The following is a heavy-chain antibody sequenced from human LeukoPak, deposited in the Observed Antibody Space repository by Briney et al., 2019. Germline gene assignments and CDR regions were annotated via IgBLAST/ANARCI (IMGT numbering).Heavy chain of an antibody. CDR2: ISSSSSSYI. V-gene: IGHV3-21*01. CDR3: ARDQGYSYGYLYGGAIDY. CDR1: GFTFSSYS. Sequence: GGSLRLSCAASGFTFSSYSMNWVRQAPGKGLEWVSSISSSSSSYIYYADSVKGRFTISRDNAKNSLYLQMNSLRAEDTAVYYCARDQGYSYGYLYGGAIDYWGQGTLVTVSS. D-gene: IGHD5-18*01. J-gene: IGHJ4*02.